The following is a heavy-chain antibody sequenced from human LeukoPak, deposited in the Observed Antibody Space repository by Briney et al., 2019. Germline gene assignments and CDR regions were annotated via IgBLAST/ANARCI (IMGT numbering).Heavy chain of an antibody. D-gene: IGHD2-8*01. V-gene: IGHV4-61*01. Sequence: PSETLSLTCTVSGGSVSSGSYYWSWIRQPPGKGLEWIGYIYYSGSTNYNPSLKSRVTISVDTSKNQFSLKLSSVTAADTAGYYCARDLFCTNGLCYRKERYFDLWGRAPWSLSPQ. CDR1: GGSVSSGSYY. CDR2: IYYSGST. CDR3: ARDLFCTNGLCYRKERYFDL. J-gene: IGHJ2*01.